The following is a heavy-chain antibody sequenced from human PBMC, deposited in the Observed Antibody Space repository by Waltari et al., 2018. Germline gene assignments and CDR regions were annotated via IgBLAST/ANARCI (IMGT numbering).Heavy chain of an antibody. J-gene: IGHJ5*02. V-gene: IGHV3-23*01. CDR3: AKGPAARTNWFDP. CDR1: GFTFSSYD. D-gene: IGHD2-2*01. Sequence: EVQLLESGGGLVQPGGSLRLSCAASGFTFSSYDLSWVRQAPGKGLWLVSVMGSSVRNTDYADSVKGRFTISRDDSKNTLYLQMNSLRAEDTAVYYCAKGPAARTNWFDPWGQGTLVTVSS. CDR2: MGSSVRNT.